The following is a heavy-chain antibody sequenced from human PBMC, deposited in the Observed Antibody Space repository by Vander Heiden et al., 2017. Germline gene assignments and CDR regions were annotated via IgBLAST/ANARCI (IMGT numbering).Heavy chain of an antibody. D-gene: IGHD2-21*01. Sequence: EVQLVASGGGLVQPGGSLRLSCAASEFTFSDYPMNWVRQAPGKGLEWISYISVSGITVYYADSVKGRFTISRDNAKNSLYLQMNSLRDDDTAVYYCARGDWDYWGQGTLVTVSS. V-gene: IGHV3-48*02. CDR2: ISVSGITV. CDR3: ARGDWDY. CDR1: EFTFSDYP. J-gene: IGHJ4*02.